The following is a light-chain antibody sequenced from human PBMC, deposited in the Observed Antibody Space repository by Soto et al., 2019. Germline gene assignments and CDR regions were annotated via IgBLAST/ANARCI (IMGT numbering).Light chain of an antibody. CDR2: GVY. J-gene: IGKJ1*01. CDR3: QQYDSSWT. V-gene: IGKV3-20*01. Sequence: EIVLTQSPGTLSLSPGERATLSCRASQSVPSNFLAWYQQKPGQAPILVIYGVYRRATGIPDRFSGSGSETDFTLTISRLEPEYFAVYYCQQYDSSWTFGQGTKVEIK. CDR1: QSVPSNF.